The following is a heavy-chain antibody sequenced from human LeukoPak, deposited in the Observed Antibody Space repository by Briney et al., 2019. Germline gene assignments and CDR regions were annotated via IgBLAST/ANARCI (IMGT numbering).Heavy chain of an antibody. J-gene: IGHJ1*01. V-gene: IGHV5-51*01. CDR2: ILPGDSDT. D-gene: IGHD3-10*01. CDR1: GYSFSNNW. CDR3: ATYAGTSSKYFQY. Sequence: GESLKISCKGSGYSFSNNWIGWVRPMPGKGLEWMGIILPGDSDTRYSPSFQGQVTISADKSINTAYVQWSSLKASDTAMYYCATYAGTSSKYFQYWGQGTLVTVSS.